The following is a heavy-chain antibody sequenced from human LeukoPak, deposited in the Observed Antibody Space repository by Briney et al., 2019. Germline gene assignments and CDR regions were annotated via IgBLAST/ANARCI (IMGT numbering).Heavy chain of an antibody. J-gene: IGHJ1*01. V-gene: IGHV3-21*01. Sequence: PGRSLRLSCAASGFTFSNYGMHWVRQAPGKGLEWVSSISSSSSYIYYADSVKGRFTISRDNAKNSLYLQMNSLRAEDTAVYYCARGRTSSIAAAGTQYFQHWGQGTLVTVSS. CDR1: GFTFSNYG. CDR3: ARGRTSSIAAAGTQYFQH. D-gene: IGHD6-13*01. CDR2: ISSSSSYI.